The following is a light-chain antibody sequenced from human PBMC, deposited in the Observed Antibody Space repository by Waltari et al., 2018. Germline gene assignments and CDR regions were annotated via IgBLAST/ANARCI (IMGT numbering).Light chain of an antibody. Sequence: DIQMTQSPSTLSASVGDRVTITCRASQSVHMWLAWYQQKPGKAPKLLIYKTSSLESGVPFSGSGSGSETEFTISISKLQPDDFANYYCYHYNTYFTFGPGTKVDIK. CDR1: QSVHMW. J-gene: IGKJ3*01. V-gene: IGKV1-5*03. CDR3: YHYNTYFT. CDR2: KTS.